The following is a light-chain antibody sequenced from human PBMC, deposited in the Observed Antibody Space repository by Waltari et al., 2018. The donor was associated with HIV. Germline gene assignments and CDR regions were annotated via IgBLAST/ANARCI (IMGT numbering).Light chain of an antibody. CDR3: QQRSNWPPT. CDR2: DAS. V-gene: IGKV3-11*01. Sequence: SVLTQFPATLYVSPGERATLSCRASQDVNSYLGWYQQKPGQAPRLLIYDASRRATGIPARFSGSGSGTNFTLTISSLEPEDFVFYYCQQRSNWPPTFGQGTKVEIK. CDR1: QDVNSY. J-gene: IGKJ2*01.